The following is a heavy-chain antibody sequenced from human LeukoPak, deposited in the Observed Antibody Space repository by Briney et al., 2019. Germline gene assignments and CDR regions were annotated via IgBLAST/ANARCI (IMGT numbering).Heavy chain of an antibody. D-gene: IGHD3-22*01. CDR1: GFTFSSYW. V-gene: IGHV3-7*01. J-gene: IGHJ4*02. CDR2: IKQDGSEK. CDR3: AKADYYGSTEVGY. Sequence: GGSLRLSCAASGFTFSSYWMSWVRQAPGKGLEWVANIKQDGSEKYYVDSVKGRLTIHRDNPKNTLYLQMNSLSAEHTAVYYCAKADYYGSTEVGYWGQGTLVTVSS.